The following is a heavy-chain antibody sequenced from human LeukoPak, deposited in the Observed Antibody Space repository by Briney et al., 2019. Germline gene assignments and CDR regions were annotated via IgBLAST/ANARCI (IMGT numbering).Heavy chain of an antibody. Sequence: SETLSLTCTVSGYSFRSDYYWGWIRQPPGKGLEWIGSIYYSGNTYYNPSLKSRVTISVDTPKNQFSLKLSSVTAADTAVYYCARGEMATTRGYFDYWGQGTLVTVSS. CDR3: ARGEMATTRGYFDY. CDR2: IYYSGNT. D-gene: IGHD5-24*01. CDR1: GYSFRSDYY. J-gene: IGHJ4*02. V-gene: IGHV4-38-2*02.